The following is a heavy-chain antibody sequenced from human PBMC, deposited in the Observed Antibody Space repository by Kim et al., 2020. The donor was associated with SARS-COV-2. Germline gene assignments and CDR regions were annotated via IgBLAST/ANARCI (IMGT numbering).Heavy chain of an antibody. V-gene: IGHV4-59*01. CDR1: GGSLSRYY. J-gene: IGHJ4*02. CDR2: MFYTGSA. D-gene: IGHD6-13*01. Sequence: SETLSLTCTVSGGSLSRYYWSWLRQPPGKGLEWIGFMFYTGSANYNPSLKSRVAMSVDASNEQFSLKLSSVTAADTAVYYCARDKSASGASFDYLGPGA. CDR3: ARDKSASGASFDY.